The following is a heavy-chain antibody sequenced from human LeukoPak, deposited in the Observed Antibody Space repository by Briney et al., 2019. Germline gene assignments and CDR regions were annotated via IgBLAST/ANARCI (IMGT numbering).Heavy chain of an antibody. Sequence: GGSLRLSCAASGFTFSNYAMSWVRQAPGKGLEWVSTFSFNGVTTYYADSAKGRFTISSDNSKNTVYLQMNNLRAEDTAVYYCAKGGYSSGRYFYYYMDVWGEGTTVTVSS. CDR2: FSFNGVTT. V-gene: IGHV3-23*01. J-gene: IGHJ6*03. CDR1: GFTFSNYA. CDR3: AKGGYSSGRYFYYYMDV. D-gene: IGHD5-18*01.